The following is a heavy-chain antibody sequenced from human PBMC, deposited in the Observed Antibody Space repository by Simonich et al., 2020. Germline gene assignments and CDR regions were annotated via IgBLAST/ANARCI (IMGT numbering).Heavy chain of an antibody. CDR2: TLHSLCID. J-gene: IGHJ4*02. V-gene: IGHV1-69*09. Sequence: QVQLVQSGAEVKKPGSSVKVSCKASGGTFSSYAISWVQQAPGQGLEWMGGTLHSLCIDKHTKKFQGRVKITADKSTSTAYMELSSLRSEDTAVYYCARTNTMRELDTMVRGVDYFDYWGQGTLVTVSS. CDR3: ARTNTMRELDTMVRGVDYFDY. D-gene: IGHD3-10*01. CDR1: GGTFSSYA.